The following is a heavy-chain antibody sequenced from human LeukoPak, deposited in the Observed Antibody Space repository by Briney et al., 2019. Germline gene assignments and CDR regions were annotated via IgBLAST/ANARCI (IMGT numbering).Heavy chain of an antibody. CDR3: AKDSGLWFGELYDY. D-gene: IGHD3-10*01. J-gene: IGHJ4*02. Sequence: GGSLRLSCAASGFTFSSYAMSWVRQAPGKGLEWVSAISGSGGSTYYADSVKGRFTISRDNSKNTLYLQMNSLRAEDTAVYYCAKDSGLWFGELYDYRGQGTLVTVSS. CDR1: GFTFSSYA. V-gene: IGHV3-23*01. CDR2: ISGSGGST.